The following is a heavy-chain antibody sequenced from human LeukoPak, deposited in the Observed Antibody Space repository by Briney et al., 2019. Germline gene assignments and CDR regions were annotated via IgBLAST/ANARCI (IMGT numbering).Heavy chain of an antibody. V-gene: IGHV4-59*01. D-gene: IGHD6-19*01. J-gene: IGHJ4*02. CDR1: GGSISSYY. Sequence: SETLSLTCTVSGGSISSYYWSWIRQPPGKGVEWIGYIYYSGSTNYNPSLKSRVTISVDTSKNQFSLKLSSVTAADTAVYYCARGAVAGTFDYWGQGTLVTVSS. CDR3: ARGAVAGTFDY. CDR2: IYYSGST.